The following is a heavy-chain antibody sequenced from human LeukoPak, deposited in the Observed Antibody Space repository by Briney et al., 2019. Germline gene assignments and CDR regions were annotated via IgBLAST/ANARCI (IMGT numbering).Heavy chain of an antibody. J-gene: IGHJ5*02. D-gene: IGHD5-24*01. Sequence: GESLKISCKGSGYSFTSYWIGWVRQMLGKGLEWMGIIYPGDSDTRYSPSFQGQVTISADKSISTAYLQWSSLKAPDTAMYYCARRRGDGYNYFWFDPWGQGTLVTVSS. CDR2: IYPGDSDT. CDR3: ARRRGDGYNYFWFDP. V-gene: IGHV5-51*01. CDR1: GYSFTSYW.